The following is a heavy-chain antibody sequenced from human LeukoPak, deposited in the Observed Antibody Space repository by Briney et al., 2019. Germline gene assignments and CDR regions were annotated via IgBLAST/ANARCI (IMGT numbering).Heavy chain of an antibody. J-gene: IGHJ4*02. Sequence: SVKVSCKASGGTFSSYAVSWVRQAPGQGLEWMGGIIPIFGTANYAQKFQGRVTITTDESTSAAYMELSSLRSEDTAVYYCASAANYYDSSGYYYWGQGTLVTVSS. D-gene: IGHD3-22*01. V-gene: IGHV1-69*05. CDR2: IIPIFGTA. CDR1: GGTFSSYA. CDR3: ASAANYYDSSGYYY.